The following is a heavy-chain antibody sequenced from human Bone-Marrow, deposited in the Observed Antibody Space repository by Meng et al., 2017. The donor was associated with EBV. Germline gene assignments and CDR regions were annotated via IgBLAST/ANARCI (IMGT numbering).Heavy chain of an antibody. CDR1: GGLVVTDT. J-gene: IGHJ4*02. CDR3: ASESGRGYTPDY. CDR2: LIPMFGAP. D-gene: IGHD3-10*01. V-gene: IGHV1-69*01. Sequence: VWVVPLGAWLNHAGSPGKSSLKTSGGLVVTDTISWVRQPPGQGLAWMGGLIPMFGAPNYEQKFQGRITITADESTSTHYMELSSLRSEDMAVYYCASESGRGYTPDYWGQGTMVTVSS.